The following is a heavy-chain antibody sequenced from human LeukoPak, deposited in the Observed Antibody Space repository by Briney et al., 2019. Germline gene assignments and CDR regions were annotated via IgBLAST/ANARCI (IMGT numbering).Heavy chain of an antibody. CDR2: TYYMSKWYN. CDR1: GDSVSSNSAA. CDR3: AISHWNYDNWFDP. V-gene: IGHV6-1*01. D-gene: IGHD1-7*01. J-gene: IGHJ5*02. Sequence: SQTLSLTCAIPGDSVSSNSAAWNWIRQSPSRGIEWLGRTYYMSKWYNDYAVSVKSRITANPETSKNQFSLQLKSVTPEDTAVYYCAISHWNYDNWFDPWGQGTLVTVSS.